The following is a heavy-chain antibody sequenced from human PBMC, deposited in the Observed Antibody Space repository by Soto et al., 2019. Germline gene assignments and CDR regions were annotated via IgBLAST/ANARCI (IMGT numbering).Heavy chain of an antibody. CDR2: INHSGST. CDR3: ASYGDYVFVY. J-gene: IGHJ4*02. V-gene: IGHV4-34*01. Sequence: QVQLQQWGAGLLKPSETLSLTCAVYGGSFSGYYWSWIRQPPGKGLEWIGEINHSGSTNYNPSLKSRVTISVDTSKNQFPLKLSSVTAADTAVYYCASYGDYVFVYWGQGTLVTVSS. CDR1: GGSFSGYY. D-gene: IGHD4-17*01.